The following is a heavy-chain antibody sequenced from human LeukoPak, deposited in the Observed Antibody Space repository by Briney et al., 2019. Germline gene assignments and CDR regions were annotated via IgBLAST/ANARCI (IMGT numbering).Heavy chain of an antibody. D-gene: IGHD2-8*02. Sequence: QTGGSLRLSCAASGFTFSRYDMHWVRQATGKGLEWVSGIGTAGDTYSPGSVKGRFTISRENAKNSLYLHMNSLRAGDTAVYYCARVSQSTGIHGAFDNWGQGTMVIVSS. CDR3: ARVSQSTGIHGAFDN. CDR1: GFTFSRYD. CDR2: IGTAGDT. V-gene: IGHV3-13*01. J-gene: IGHJ3*02.